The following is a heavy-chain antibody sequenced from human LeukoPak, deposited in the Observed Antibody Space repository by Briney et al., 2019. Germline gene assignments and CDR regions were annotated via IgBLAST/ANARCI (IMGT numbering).Heavy chain of an antibody. J-gene: IGHJ4*02. Sequence: GGSLRFSCAASGFTFSSYAMSWVRQAPGKGLEWVSAISGSGGSTYYADSVKGRFTISRDNSKNTLYLQMNSLRAEDTAVYYCAKDKGSSSWYTYYFDYWGQGTLVTVSS. V-gene: IGHV3-23*01. D-gene: IGHD6-13*01. CDR2: ISGSGGST. CDR1: GFTFSSYA. CDR3: AKDKGSSSWYTYYFDY.